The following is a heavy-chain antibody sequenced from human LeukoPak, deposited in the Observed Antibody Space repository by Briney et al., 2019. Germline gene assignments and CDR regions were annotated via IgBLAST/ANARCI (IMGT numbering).Heavy chain of an antibody. D-gene: IGHD3-9*01. CDR1: GYTFTSYD. CDR3: ATVAYYDILTGQPYYYYMDV. V-gene: IGHV1-18*01. CDR2: ISTYNGIT. J-gene: IGHJ6*03. Sequence: ASVKVSCKASGYTFTSYDINWVRQATGQGLEWMGWISTYNGITHYAQNLQDRVTMTTDTSTSTAYMELRSLRSDDTAVYYCATVAYYDILTGQPYYYYMDVWGKGTTVTVSS.